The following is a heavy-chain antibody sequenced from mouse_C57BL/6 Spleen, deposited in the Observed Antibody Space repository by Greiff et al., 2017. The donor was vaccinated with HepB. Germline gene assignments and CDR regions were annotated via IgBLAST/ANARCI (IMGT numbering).Heavy chain of an antibody. J-gene: IGHJ4*01. V-gene: IGHV5-4*01. CDR3: ARESSGKGYAMDY. D-gene: IGHD1-1*01. CDR1: GFTFSSYA. CDR2: ISDGGSYT. Sequence: EVQLVESGGGLVKPGGSLKLSCAASGFTFSSYAMSWVRQTPEKRLEWVATISDGGSYTYYPDNVKGRFTISRDNAKNNLYLQMSHLKSEDTAMYYCARESSGKGYAMDYWGQGTSVTVSS.